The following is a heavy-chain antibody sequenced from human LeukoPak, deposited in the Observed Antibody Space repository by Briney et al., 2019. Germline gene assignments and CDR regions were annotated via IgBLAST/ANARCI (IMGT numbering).Heavy chain of an antibody. CDR1: GFILSGYG. V-gene: IGHV3-48*01. D-gene: IGHD2-2*02. CDR2: LGSSSGSGSSI. J-gene: IGHJ5*02. CDR3: VRDEYTNSVVGS. Sequence: PGGSLRLSCAASGFILSGYGMNWVRQAPGKGLEWVSYLGSSSGSGSSIYYADSVKGRFTISRDNAKNSLYLQMNSLRAEDTAVYYCVRDEYTNSVVGSWGQGTLVTVSS.